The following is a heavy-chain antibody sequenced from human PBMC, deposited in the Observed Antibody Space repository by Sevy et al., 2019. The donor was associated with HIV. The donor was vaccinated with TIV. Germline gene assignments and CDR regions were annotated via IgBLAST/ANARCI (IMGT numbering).Heavy chain of an antibody. J-gene: IGHJ4*02. CDR1: GGSFSGHY. Sequence: SETLSLTCAVYGGSFSGHYWSWIRQPPGKGLEWIGEINHSGSTNYNPSLKSRVTISVDTSKNQFSLKLSSVTAADTAVYYCARGPGLIAARNYFDYWGQGTLVTVSS. D-gene: IGHD6-6*01. V-gene: IGHV4-34*01. CDR2: INHSGST. CDR3: ARGPGLIAARNYFDY.